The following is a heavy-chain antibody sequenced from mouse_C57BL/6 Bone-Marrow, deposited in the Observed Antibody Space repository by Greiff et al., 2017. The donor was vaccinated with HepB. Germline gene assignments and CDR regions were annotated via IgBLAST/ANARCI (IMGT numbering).Heavy chain of an antibody. V-gene: IGHV1-55*01. D-gene: IGHD2-1*01. CDR3: ARDGNYVAWFAY. Sequence: QVQLKQPGAELVKPGASVKMSCKASGYTFTSYWITWVKQRPGQGLEWIGDIYPGSGSNNYNEKFKSKATLTVDTSSSTAYMQLSSLTSEDSAVYYCARDGNYVAWFAYWGQGTLVTVSA. CDR1: GYTFTSYW. CDR2: IYPGSGSN. J-gene: IGHJ3*01.